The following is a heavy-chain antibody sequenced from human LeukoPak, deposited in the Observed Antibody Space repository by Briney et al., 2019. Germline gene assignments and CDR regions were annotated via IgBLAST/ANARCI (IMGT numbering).Heavy chain of an antibody. Sequence: SETLSLTCAVYGGSFSGYYWSWIRQPPGKGLEWIGEINHSGSTNYNPSLKSRVTISVDTSKNQFSLKLSSVTAADTAVYYCARVWVPYYDFWSGSEYGMDVWGQGTTVTVSS. CDR2: INHSGST. CDR1: GGSFSGYY. J-gene: IGHJ6*02. D-gene: IGHD3-3*01. CDR3: ARVWVPYYDFWSGSEYGMDV. V-gene: IGHV4-34*01.